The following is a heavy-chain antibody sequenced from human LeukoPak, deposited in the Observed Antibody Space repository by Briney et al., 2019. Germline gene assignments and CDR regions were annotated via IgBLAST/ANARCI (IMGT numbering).Heavy chain of an antibody. Sequence: GASVKVSCKASGGTFSSYAISWVRQAPGQGLEWMGGIIPIFGTANYAQKFQGRVTITADESTSTAYMELSSLRSEDTAVYYCARGRGWSGYDRTETPFDYWGQGTLVTVSS. CDR2: IIPIFGTA. CDR3: ARGRGWSGYDRTETPFDY. J-gene: IGHJ4*02. CDR1: GGTFSSYA. D-gene: IGHD5-12*01. V-gene: IGHV1-69*13.